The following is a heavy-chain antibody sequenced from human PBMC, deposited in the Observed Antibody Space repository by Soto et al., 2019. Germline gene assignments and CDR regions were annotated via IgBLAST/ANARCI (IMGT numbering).Heavy chain of an antibody. CDR2: IWYDGSNK. V-gene: IGHV3-33*01. CDR3: ARIGITGTTGAFDI. D-gene: IGHD1-20*01. J-gene: IGHJ3*02. Sequence: QVQLVESGGGVVQPGRSLRLSCAASGFTFSSYGMHWVRQAPGKGLEWVAVIWYDGSNKYYADSVKGRFTISRDNSKNTLYLQMNSLRAEDTAVYYCARIGITGTTGAFDIWGQGTMVTVSS. CDR1: GFTFSSYG.